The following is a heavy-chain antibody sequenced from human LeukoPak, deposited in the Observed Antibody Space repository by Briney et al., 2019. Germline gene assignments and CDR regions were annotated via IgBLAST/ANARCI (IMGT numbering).Heavy chain of an antibody. CDR1: GYSISSGYY. Sequence: PSETLSLTCTVSGYSISSGYYWSWIRQPPGKGLEWIGYIYYSGSTNYNPSLKSRVTISVDTSKNQFSLKLSSVTAADTAVYYCARVGYSSGWGNWFDPWGQGTLVTVSS. D-gene: IGHD6-19*01. CDR2: IYYSGST. J-gene: IGHJ5*02. CDR3: ARVGYSSGWGNWFDP. V-gene: IGHV4-61*01.